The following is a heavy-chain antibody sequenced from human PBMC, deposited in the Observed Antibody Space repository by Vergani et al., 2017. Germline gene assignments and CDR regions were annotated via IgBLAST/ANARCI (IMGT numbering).Heavy chain of an antibody. CDR1: GYTFTGYY. Sequence: QVQLVQSGAEVKKPGASVKVSCKASGYTFTGYYMHWVRQAPGQGLEWMGWINPNSGGTNYAQKFQGRVTMTRDTSTSTVYMELSSLRSEDTAVYYCARGVAAAGYNWFDPWGQGTLVTVSS. CDR3: ARGVAAAGYNWFDP. V-gene: IGHV1-2*02. D-gene: IGHD6-13*01. CDR2: INPNSGGT. J-gene: IGHJ5*02.